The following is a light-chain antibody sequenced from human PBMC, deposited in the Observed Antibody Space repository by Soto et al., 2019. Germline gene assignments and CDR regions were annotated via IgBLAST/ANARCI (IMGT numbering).Light chain of an antibody. Sequence: QSVLTQPPAASGTPGQRVTIACSGSSSNIGRDPVNWDQELPGTAPKLRIYYNNQRPSAGPDRFSGSKSGTSASRAISGLQAEDEADYFCAGWDGRMRGFVFGNGTTGPVL. V-gene: IGLV1-44*01. CDR2: YNN. CDR1: SSNIGRDP. J-gene: IGLJ1*01. CDR3: AGWDGRMRGFV.